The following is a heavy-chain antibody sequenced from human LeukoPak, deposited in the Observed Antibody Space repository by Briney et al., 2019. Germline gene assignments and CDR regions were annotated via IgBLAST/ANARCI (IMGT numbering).Heavy chain of an antibody. Sequence: GGSLRLSCAASGFTFSSYAMHWVRQAPGKGLEWVAVISYDGSNKYYADSVKGRFTISRDNSKNTLYPQMNSLRAEDTAVYYCARDRIPDIVVVPAAIFGYYYGMDVWGQGTTVTVSS. D-gene: IGHD2-2*02. V-gene: IGHV3-30*04. CDR1: GFTFSSYA. CDR3: ARDRIPDIVVVPAAIFGYYYGMDV. J-gene: IGHJ6*02. CDR2: ISYDGSNK.